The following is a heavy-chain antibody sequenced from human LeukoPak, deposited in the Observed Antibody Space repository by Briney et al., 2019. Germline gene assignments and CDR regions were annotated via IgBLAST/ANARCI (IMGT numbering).Heavy chain of an antibody. CDR1: GGSITTYY. V-gene: IGHV4-59*01. J-gene: IGHJ4*02. CDR3: ARDIRVVGATHYFDY. CDR2: IHSSGSA. Sequence: SETLSLTCTVSGGSITTYYRSWIRQPPGEGLEYIGQIHSSGSANYNPPLKSRVAMSLDASKNQISLKVSSVTAADTAIYYCARDIRVVGATHYFDYWGQGSLVTVSS. D-gene: IGHD1-26*01.